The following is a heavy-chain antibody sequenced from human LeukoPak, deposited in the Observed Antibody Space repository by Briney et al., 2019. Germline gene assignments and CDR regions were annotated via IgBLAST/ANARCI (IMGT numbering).Heavy chain of an antibody. CDR1: GFTFDDYA. CDR2: ISWNSGSI. J-gene: IGHJ4*02. CDR3: AKDRGPKLAGFDY. Sequence: SLRLSCAASGFTFDDYAMHWVRQAPGKGLEWVSGISWNSGSIGYADSVKGRFTISRDNAKNSLYLQMNSLRAEDMALYYCAKDRGPKLAGFDYWGQGTLVTVSS. V-gene: IGHV3-9*03. D-gene: IGHD6-19*01.